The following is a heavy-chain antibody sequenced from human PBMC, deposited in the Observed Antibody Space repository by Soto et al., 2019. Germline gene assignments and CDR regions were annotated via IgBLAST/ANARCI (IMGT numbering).Heavy chain of an antibody. Sequence: EVQVVESGGGFIQPGGSLKLSCAMSGFPFTSYWLHWARQPPGKGPVWVSLINIDGRDTRYADSVKGRFIVSRDNAKNTLYLELNNVRDEDTAVYYCARDFSRGTDGWGQGTTVTVSS. CDR2: INIDGRDT. CDR3: ARDFSRGTDG. J-gene: IGHJ6*02. V-gene: IGHV3-74*01. CDR1: GFPFTSYW. D-gene: IGHD3-3*01.